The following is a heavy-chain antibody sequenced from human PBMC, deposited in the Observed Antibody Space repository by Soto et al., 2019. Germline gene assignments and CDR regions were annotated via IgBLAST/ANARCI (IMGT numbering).Heavy chain of an antibody. Sequence: EVQLVESGGGRVKPGGSLRLSCAASGFTFSSYSMNWVRQAPWKGLEWVSSISSSSSYIYYADSVKGRFTISRYNAKNSLYLQMNSLRDEDTAVYDCARDGGRDGYASLDYWGQGTMVTVSS. CDR3: ARDGGRDGYASLDY. V-gene: IGHV3-21*01. D-gene: IGHD5-12*01. CDR1: GFTFSSYS. J-gene: IGHJ4*02. CDR2: ISSSSSYI.